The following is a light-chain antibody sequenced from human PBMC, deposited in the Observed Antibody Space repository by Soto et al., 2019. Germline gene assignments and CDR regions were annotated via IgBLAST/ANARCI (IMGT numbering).Light chain of an antibody. CDR1: QSVSSN. Sequence: EIVMTQSPSALSVSPRERATLYCRASQSVSSNLAWYQQKPGQTPSLLIYGAATRATGIPARCSGSGSGTEFTLTISSLQSEDFAVYYCQQYNNWTPMTFGQGTKVDIK. V-gene: IGKV3-15*01. CDR2: GAA. CDR3: QQYNNWTPMT. J-gene: IGKJ1*01.